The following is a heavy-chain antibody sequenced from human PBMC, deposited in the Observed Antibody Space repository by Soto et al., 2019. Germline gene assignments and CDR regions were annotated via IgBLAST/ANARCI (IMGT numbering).Heavy chain of an antibody. CDR3: ARLGAAGKRGYYYGMDV. J-gene: IGHJ6*02. V-gene: IGHV4-39*01. CDR2: IYYSGST. CDR1: CGSIISSSYY. D-gene: IGHD6-13*01. Sequence: SETLSLTCTFSCGSIISSSYYWGWIRQPPGKGLEWIGSIYYSGSTYYNPSLKSRVTISVDTSKNQFSLKLSSVTAADTAVYYCARLGAAGKRGYYYGMDVWGQGTTVTVSS.